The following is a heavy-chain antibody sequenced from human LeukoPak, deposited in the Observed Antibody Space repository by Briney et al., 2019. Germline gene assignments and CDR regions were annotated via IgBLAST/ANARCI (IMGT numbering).Heavy chain of an antibody. V-gene: IGHV3-21*01. Sequence: GSLRLSCAASGFTFSSYYMNWVRQAPGKGLEWVSSISSVSSYIYYADSLKGRFTISRDNAKNSLYLQMNSLRAEDTAVYYCARALEDTYGFWFDPWGQGTLVTVSS. CDR1: GFTFSSYY. D-gene: IGHD5-18*01. CDR2: ISSVSSYI. J-gene: IGHJ5*02. CDR3: ARALEDTYGFWFDP.